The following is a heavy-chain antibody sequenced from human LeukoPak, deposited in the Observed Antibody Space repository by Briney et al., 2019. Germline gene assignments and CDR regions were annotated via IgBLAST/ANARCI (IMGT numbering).Heavy chain of an antibody. CDR3: ARGSMVRKPYYFDY. CDR1: GYTFSDYY. Sequence: ASVKVSCKASGYTFSDYYMHWVRQAPGQGLEWMGWINPNSGGTNYAQKFQGRVTMTRDTSISTAYMELSRLRSDDTAVYYCARGSMVRKPYYFDYWGQGTLVTVSS. CDR2: INPNSGGT. J-gene: IGHJ4*02. D-gene: IGHD3-10*01. V-gene: IGHV1-2*02.